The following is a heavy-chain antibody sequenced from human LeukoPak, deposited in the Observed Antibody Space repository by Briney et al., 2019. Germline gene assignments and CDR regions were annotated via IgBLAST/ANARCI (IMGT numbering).Heavy chain of an antibody. D-gene: IGHD2/OR15-2a*01. J-gene: IGHJ3*02. CDR1: GFTFSNYA. CDR2: ISGSGSST. CDR3: AKGTHYFDAFHI. Sequence: GGSLRLSCAASGFTFSNYAMNWVRQAPGKGLEWVSSISGSGSSTYYADSVKGRFTISRDNSKYTLYLHMNSLRAEDTAIYYCAKGTHYFDAFHIWGQGTMVTVSS. V-gene: IGHV3-23*01.